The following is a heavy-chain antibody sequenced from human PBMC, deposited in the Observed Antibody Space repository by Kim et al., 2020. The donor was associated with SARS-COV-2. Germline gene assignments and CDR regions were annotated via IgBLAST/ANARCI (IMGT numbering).Heavy chain of an antibody. V-gene: IGHV4-39*01. D-gene: IGHD2-21*02. CDR3: ARPVIPDDAFDI. Sequence: YSNPSLKSRVTISVDTSKNQFSLKLSSVTAADTAVYYCARPVIPDDAFDIWGQGTMVTVSS. J-gene: IGHJ3*02.